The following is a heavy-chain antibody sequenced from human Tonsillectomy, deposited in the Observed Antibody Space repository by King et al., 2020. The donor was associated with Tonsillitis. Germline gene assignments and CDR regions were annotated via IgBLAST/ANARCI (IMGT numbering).Heavy chain of an antibody. V-gene: IGHV3-66*01. CDR3: ARDWGWLGGDLVYYYYMDV. D-gene: IGHD2-21*02. Sequence: QLVQSGGGLVQPGGSLRLSCAASGFTVSSNHMSWVRQAPGKGLEWVSLIYSDDTTYYADSVKDRFIISRDKSKNTLYLHMNSLRAEDTAVYYCARDWGWLGGDLVYYYYMDVWGKGTTVTVSS. J-gene: IGHJ6*03. CDR2: IYSDDTT. CDR1: GFTVSSNH.